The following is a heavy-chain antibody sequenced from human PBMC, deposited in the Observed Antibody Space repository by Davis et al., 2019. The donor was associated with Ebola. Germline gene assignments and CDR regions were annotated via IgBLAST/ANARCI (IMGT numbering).Heavy chain of an antibody. CDR2: IRYDGSNK. V-gene: IGHV3-30*02. D-gene: IGHD6-19*01. Sequence: GESLKISCAASGFTFSSYGMHWVRQAPGKGLEWVAFIRYDGSNKYYADSVKGRFTISRDNAKNTLYLQMNSLRAEDTAVYYCARVSSGWSTFDYWGQGTLVTVSS. J-gene: IGHJ4*02. CDR3: ARVSSGWSTFDY. CDR1: GFTFSSYG.